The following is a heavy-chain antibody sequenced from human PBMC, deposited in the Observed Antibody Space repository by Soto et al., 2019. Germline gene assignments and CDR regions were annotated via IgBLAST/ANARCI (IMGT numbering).Heavy chain of an antibody. Sequence: PGGSLRLSCTASGFTFGDYAMSWFRQAPGKGLEWVGFIRSKAYGGTTEYAASVKGRFTISRDDSKSIAYLQMNSLKTEDTAVYYCTRDRTAAMETPFDYWGQGTLVTVSS. V-gene: IGHV3-49*03. D-gene: IGHD2-2*01. J-gene: IGHJ4*02. CDR2: IRSKAYGGTT. CDR1: GFTFGDYA. CDR3: TRDRTAAMETPFDY.